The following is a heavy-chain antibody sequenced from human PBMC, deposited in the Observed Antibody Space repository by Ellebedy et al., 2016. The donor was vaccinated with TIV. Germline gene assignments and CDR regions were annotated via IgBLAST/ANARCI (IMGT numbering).Heavy chain of an antibody. V-gene: IGHV2-5*01. CDR1: GFSLTTSGVA. CDR3: AHGSGWVFDL. Sequence: SGPTLVKPTQTLTLTCTFSGFSLTTSGVAVGWFRQPPGKALDWLTLIYWNDDNPYGPSLESRLTITRDTSKDQVVLTMTNMDPVDTATYYCAHGSGWVFDLWGQGILVTVSS. J-gene: IGHJ4*02. D-gene: IGHD6-19*01. CDR2: IYWNDDN.